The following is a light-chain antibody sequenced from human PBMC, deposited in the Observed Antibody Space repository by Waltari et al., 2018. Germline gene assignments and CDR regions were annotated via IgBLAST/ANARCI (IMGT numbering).Light chain of an antibody. CDR1: QSLLYTSNDNNY. CDR3: QQYYSRRT. J-gene: IGKJ1*01. CDR2: WAS. V-gene: IGKV4-1*01. Sequence: DIVLTQSTDSLAVSLGERGTINCKPSQSLLYTSNDNNYLTWYQQKPGQPPKLLFYWASTRHSGVPDRFRGSGSATDFTLTISSLQAEDVAVYYCQQYYSRRTFGQGTRVEIK.